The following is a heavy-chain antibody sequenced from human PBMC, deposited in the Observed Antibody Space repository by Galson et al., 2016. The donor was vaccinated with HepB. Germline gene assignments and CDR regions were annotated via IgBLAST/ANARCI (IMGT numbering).Heavy chain of an antibody. V-gene: IGHV3-7*01. CDR3: ARDPYRGYNYGHGLDS. Sequence: SLRLSCAASGFTFSTSWMSWVRQAPEKGPEWVANINQDGSDKYYLDSVKGRFTISRDNAKNSLFLQMNGLRAEETAIYYCARDPYRGYNYGHGLDSWGQGALVTGSS. J-gene: IGHJ4*02. D-gene: IGHD5-18*01. CDR2: INQDGSDK. CDR1: GFTFSTSW.